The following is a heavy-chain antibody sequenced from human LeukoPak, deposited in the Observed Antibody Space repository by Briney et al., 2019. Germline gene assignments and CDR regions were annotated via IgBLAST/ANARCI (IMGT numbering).Heavy chain of an antibody. CDR3: ARAAVTTSNWFDP. D-gene: IGHD4-11*01. Sequence: GASVTVSCKASGYTFTSYDINWVRQATGQGLEWMGWMNPNSGNTGYAQKFRGRVTMNKNTSISTAYMELSSLRSEDTAVYYCARAAVTTSNWFDPWGQGTLVTVSS. J-gene: IGHJ5*02. CDR1: GYTFTSYD. V-gene: IGHV1-8*01. CDR2: MNPNSGNT.